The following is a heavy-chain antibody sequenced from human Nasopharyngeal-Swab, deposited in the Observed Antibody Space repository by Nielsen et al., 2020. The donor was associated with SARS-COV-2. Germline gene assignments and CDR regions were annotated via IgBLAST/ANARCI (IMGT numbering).Heavy chain of an antibody. J-gene: IGHJ3*02. V-gene: IGHV3-23*01. Sequence: GGSLRLSCAASGFTFTSYAMSWVRQAPGKGLEWVSSIRGNGVSTYYADSVKGRFTISSDKSKSTLELQMSSLRAGDTAVYYCANMRDWGDFAFDIWGQGTMVIVSS. CDR3: ANMRDWGDFAFDI. D-gene: IGHD7-27*01. CDR2: IRGNGVST. CDR1: GFTFTSYA.